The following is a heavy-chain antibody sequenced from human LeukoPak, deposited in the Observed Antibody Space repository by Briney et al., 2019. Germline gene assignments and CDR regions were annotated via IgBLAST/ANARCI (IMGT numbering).Heavy chain of an antibody. D-gene: IGHD6-13*01. CDR2: IWYDGSNK. CDR1: GFTFSSYG. CDR3: ARRGRGAAAGIFDY. Sequence: PGGSLRFSCAASGFTFSSYGMHWVRQAPGKGLEWVAVIWYDGSNKYYADSVKGRFTISRDNSKNTLYLQMNSLRAEDTAVYYCARRGRGAAAGIFDYWGQGTLVTVSS. J-gene: IGHJ4*02. V-gene: IGHV3-33*01.